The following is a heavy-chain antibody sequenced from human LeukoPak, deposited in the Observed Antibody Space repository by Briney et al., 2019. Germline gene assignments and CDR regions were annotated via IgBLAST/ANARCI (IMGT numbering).Heavy chain of an antibody. V-gene: IGHV3-74*01. J-gene: IGHJ4*02. Sequence: GGSLRLSCAASGFTFSNYGMHWVRQAPGKGLVWVSRINSDGSSTTSADSVKGRFTISRDNAKNTLYLQMNSLRAEDTAVYYCAKGGATVVDYWGQGTLVTVSS. CDR2: INSDGSST. D-gene: IGHD4-17*01. CDR1: GFTFSNYG. CDR3: AKGGATVVDY.